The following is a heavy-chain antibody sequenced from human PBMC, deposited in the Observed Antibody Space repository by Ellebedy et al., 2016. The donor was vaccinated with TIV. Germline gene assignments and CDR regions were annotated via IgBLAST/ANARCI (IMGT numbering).Heavy chain of an antibody. J-gene: IGHJ6*03. CDR3: ATRDYDLWSGVSYYYYMDV. V-gene: IGHV3-53*01. Sequence: GESLKISXAASGFTVSSNYMSWVRQAPGKGPEWVSVIYSGGSTFYADSVKGRFTISRDNSKNTLYLQMNSLRAEDTAVYYCATRDYDLWSGVSYYYYMDVWGKGTTVTVSS. D-gene: IGHD3-3*01. CDR1: GFTVSSNY. CDR2: IYSGGST.